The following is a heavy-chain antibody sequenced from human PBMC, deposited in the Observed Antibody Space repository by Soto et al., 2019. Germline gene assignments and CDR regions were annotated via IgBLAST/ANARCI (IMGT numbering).Heavy chain of an antibody. V-gene: IGHV3-30*18. J-gene: IGHJ4*02. D-gene: IGHD3-16*01. CDR2: ISYDGGDR. CDR3: AKAGGAHKSPLDY. CDR1: GFTFGNYG. Sequence: QVQLVESGGGVVPPGRSLRLSCAGSGFTFGNYGMHWLRQAPGKGLEWLTVISYDGGDRYYADSVKGRFAISRDNSKKTLSLQMNSLRVEDSAVYYCAKAGGAHKSPLDYWGQGIQVTVSS.